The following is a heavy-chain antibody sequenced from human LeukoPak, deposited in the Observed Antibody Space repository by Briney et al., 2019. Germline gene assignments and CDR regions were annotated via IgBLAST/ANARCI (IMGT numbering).Heavy chain of an antibody. D-gene: IGHD1-1*01. Sequence: SETLSLTCAVYGGSFSGYYWSWIRQPPGKGLEWIGEINHSGSTNYNPSLKSRVTISVDTSKNQFSLKLSSVTAADTAVYYCARLPNENYYYYYYMDVWGKGTTVTISS. CDR3: ARLPNENYYYYYYMDV. CDR1: GGSFSGYY. CDR2: INHSGST. V-gene: IGHV4-34*01. J-gene: IGHJ6*03.